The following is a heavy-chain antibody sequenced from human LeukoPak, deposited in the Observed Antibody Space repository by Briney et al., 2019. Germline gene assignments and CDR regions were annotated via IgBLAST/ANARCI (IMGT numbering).Heavy chain of an antibody. J-gene: IGHJ4*02. D-gene: IGHD4-17*01. CDR1: GGSFSGYY. Sequence: SETLSLTCAVYGGSFSGYYWSWIRQPPGKGLEWIGEINHSGSTNYNPSLKSRVTISVDTSKNQFSLKLSSVTAADTAVYYCARLVDGDYTNWGQGTLVTVSS. CDR2: INHSGST. CDR3: ARLVDGDYTN. V-gene: IGHV4-34*01.